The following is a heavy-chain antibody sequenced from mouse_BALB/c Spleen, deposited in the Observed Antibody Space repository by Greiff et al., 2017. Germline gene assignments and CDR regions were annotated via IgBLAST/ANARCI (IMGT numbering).Heavy chain of an antibody. CDR1: GFTFTDYY. CDR3: ARDSRAMDY. Sequence: EVHLVESGGGLVQPGGSLRLSCATSGFTFTDYYMSWVRQPPGKALEWLGFIRNKANGYTTEYSASVKGRFTISRDNSQSILYLQMNTLRAEDSATYYCARDSRAMDYWGQGTSVTVSS. J-gene: IGHJ4*01. V-gene: IGHV7-3*02. CDR2: IRNKANGYTT.